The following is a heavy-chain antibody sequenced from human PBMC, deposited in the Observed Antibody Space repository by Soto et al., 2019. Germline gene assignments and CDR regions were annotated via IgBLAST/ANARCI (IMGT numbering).Heavy chain of an antibody. J-gene: IGHJ5*02. CDR3: AKNEDYGDYASSGLGFDP. CDR1: GFTFSSYG. CDR2: ISYDGSNK. Sequence: QVQLVESGGGVVQPGRSLRLSCAASGFTFSSYGMHWVRQAPGKGLEWVAVISYDGSNKYYADSVKGRFTISRDNSKNPLYLQMNSLRAEDTAVYYCAKNEDYGDYASSGLGFDPWGQGTLVSVSS. V-gene: IGHV3-30*18. D-gene: IGHD4-17*01.